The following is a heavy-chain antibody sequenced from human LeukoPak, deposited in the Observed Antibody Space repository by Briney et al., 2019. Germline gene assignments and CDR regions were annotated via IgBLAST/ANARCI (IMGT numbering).Heavy chain of an antibody. D-gene: IGHD3-3*01. V-gene: IGHV4-30-4*01. CDR3: ARGYYDFWSGYSTHGMDV. J-gene: IGHJ6*02. CDR2: TYYSGST. CDR1: GGSISSGDYY. Sequence: SETLSLTCTVSGGSISSGDYYWSWIRQPPGKGLEWIGYTYYSGSTYYNPSLKSRVTISVDTSKNQFSLKLSSVTAADTAVYYCARGYYDFWSGYSTHGMDVWGQGTTVTVSS.